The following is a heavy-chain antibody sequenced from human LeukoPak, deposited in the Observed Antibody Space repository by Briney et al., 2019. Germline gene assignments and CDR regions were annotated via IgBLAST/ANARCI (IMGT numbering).Heavy chain of an antibody. CDR2: ISAYNGNT. CDR3: ASSGGRAEMATIAY. D-gene: IGHD5-24*01. V-gene: IGHV1-18*01. CDR1: DYTFTSYG. J-gene: IGHJ4*02. Sequence: GASVKVSCKASDYTFTSYGISWVRQAPGQGLEWMGWISAYNGNTNYAQKLQDRVTMTTDTSTSTAYMELRSLRSDDTAVYYCASSGGRAEMATIAYWGQGTLVTVSS.